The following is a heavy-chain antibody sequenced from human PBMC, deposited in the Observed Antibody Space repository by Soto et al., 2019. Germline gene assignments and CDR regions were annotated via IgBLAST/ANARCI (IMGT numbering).Heavy chain of an antibody. D-gene: IGHD6-19*01. CDR2: IYWDDDK. CDR3: AHIVVAGLGYYFDY. CDR1: GFSLSSTRMA. J-gene: IGHJ4*02. Sequence: QITLKESGPTLVKPTQTLTLTCTFSGFSLSSTRMAVGWIRQPPGKALEWLALIYWDDDKRYSPFLKSRLTIPQDTSKNPVVLTMSNMDPVDTARYYCAHIVVAGLGYYFDYWGQRTLVTVSS. V-gene: IGHV2-5*02.